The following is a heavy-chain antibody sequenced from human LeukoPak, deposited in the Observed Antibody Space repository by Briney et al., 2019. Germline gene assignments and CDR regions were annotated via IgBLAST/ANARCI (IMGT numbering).Heavy chain of an antibody. CDR3: AKFLLGASRSGRVKLERPFLDY. CDR2: ISGSGGST. J-gene: IGHJ4*02. Sequence: GGSLRLSCAASGFTFSSYAMSWVRQAPGKGLEWVSAISGSGGSTFYADSVKGRFTISRDNSKNTLYRQMNSLRAEDTAVYYCAKFLLGASRSGRVKLERPFLDYWGQGTLVTVSS. CDR1: GFTFSSYA. D-gene: IGHD1-1*01. V-gene: IGHV3-23*01.